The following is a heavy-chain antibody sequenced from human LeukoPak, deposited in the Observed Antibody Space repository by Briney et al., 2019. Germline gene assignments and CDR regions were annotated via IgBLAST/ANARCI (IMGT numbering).Heavy chain of an antibody. CDR2: INPSGGST. V-gene: IGHV1-46*01. D-gene: IGHD6-13*01. Sequence: ASVKVSCKASGYTFTSYYMHWVRQAPGQGLEWMGIINPSGGSTSYAQKCQGRVTMTRDTSTSTVYMELSSLRSEDTAVYYCARGAAAAGTGGEFDYWGQGTLVTVSS. CDR1: GYTFTSYY. CDR3: ARGAAAAGTGGEFDY. J-gene: IGHJ4*02.